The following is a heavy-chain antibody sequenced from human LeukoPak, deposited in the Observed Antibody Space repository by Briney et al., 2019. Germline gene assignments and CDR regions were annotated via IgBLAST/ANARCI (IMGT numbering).Heavy chain of an antibody. CDR1: GSTFDSYG. CDR3: ARDPLYTSGWYYFDY. Sequence: TGGSLRLSCAASGSTFDSYGMSWVRQAPGKGLEWVSGINWNGGSTGYADSVKGRFIISRDNGKNSLYLQMNRLRAEDTAVYYCARDPLYTSGWYYFDYWGQGTLVTVSS. V-gene: IGHV3-20*04. J-gene: IGHJ4*02. D-gene: IGHD6-19*01. CDR2: INWNGGST.